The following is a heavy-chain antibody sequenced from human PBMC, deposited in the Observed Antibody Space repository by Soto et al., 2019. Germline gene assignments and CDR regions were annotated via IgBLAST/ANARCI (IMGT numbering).Heavy chain of an antibody. D-gene: IGHD6-19*01. J-gene: IGHJ5*01. CDR3: AKARKYSSPYDS. CDR2: ISGGGSTT. Sequence: RRLSCATSGFMFGSYAMNWVRQAPGKGLEWVSVISGGGSTTNYADSVRGRFTTSRDSSTDTVYLQMYSLRVEDTAVYYCAKARKYSSPYDSWGQGTLVTVSS. V-gene: IGHV3-23*01. CDR1: GFMFGSYA.